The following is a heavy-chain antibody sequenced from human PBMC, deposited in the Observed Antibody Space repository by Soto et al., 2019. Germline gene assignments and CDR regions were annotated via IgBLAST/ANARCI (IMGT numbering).Heavy chain of an antibody. Sequence: SETLSLTCTVSGGSISSYYWSWIRQPPGKGLEWIGYIYYSGSTNYNPSLKSRVTISVDTSKNQFSLKLSSVTAADTALYYCARDRKYYYVSSGYRYYYVMAVWGQGTTVTVSS. V-gene: IGHV4-59*01. CDR1: GGSISSYY. J-gene: IGHJ6*02. D-gene: IGHD3-22*01. CDR2: IYYSGST. CDR3: ARDRKYYYVSSGYRYYYVMAV.